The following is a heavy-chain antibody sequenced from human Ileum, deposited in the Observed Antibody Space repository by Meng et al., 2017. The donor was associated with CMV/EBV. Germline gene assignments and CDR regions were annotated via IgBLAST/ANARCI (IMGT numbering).Heavy chain of an antibody. J-gene: IGHJ6*02. D-gene: IGHD3-10*01. Sequence: GSLRHSCRASGGSISGYYWSWIRQPPGKGLEWIGYVDQTGGTNYNPSLKSRVTILIDMSKRQFSLKLRSVSAADTAVYYCSRGVTSAYYYHGLDVWGQGTTVTVSS. CDR1: GGSISGYY. CDR2: VDQTGGT. V-gene: IGHV4-59*01. CDR3: SRGVTSAYYYHGLDV.